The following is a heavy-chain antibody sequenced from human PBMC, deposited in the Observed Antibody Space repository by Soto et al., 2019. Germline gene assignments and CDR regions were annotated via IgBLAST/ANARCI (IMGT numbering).Heavy chain of an antibody. CDR2: LGPDGRNT. D-gene: IGHD3-9*01. V-gene: IGHV3-23*01. CDR3: VKQMPTWTDYFFDF. J-gene: IGHJ4*02. CDR1: EFSFSRYA. Sequence: GGSLRLSCVASEFSFSRYAMTWVRQAAGKGLQWVAGLGPDGRNTFYGESVRGRFTISRDNSRNTLYLQMSSLRAEDTAVYFSVKQMPTWTDYFFDFWGQGIQVTVYS.